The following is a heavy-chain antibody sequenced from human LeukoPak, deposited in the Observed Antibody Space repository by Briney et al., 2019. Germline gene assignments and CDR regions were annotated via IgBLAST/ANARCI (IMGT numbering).Heavy chain of an antibody. D-gene: IGHD5-12*01. J-gene: IGHJ6*03. CDR2: IIPILGIA. V-gene: IGHV1-69*04. CDR3: ARAKRERGYSGYARPYYYYYMDV. Sequence: SVKVSCKASGGTFSSYAISWVRQAPGQGLEWMGRIIPILGIANYAQKFQGRVTITADKSTSTAYMELSSLRSEDTAVYYCARAKRERGYSGYARPYYYYYMDVWGKXXXXXVS. CDR1: GGTFSSYA.